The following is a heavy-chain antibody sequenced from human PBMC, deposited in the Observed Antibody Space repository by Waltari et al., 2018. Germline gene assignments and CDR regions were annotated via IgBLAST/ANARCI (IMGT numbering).Heavy chain of an antibody. J-gene: IGHJ4*02. CDR2: MNPNSGNT. D-gene: IGHD3-10*01. V-gene: IGHV1-8*02. Sequence: QVQLVQSGSEVKKPGSSVKVSCKASGGTFGSYAVSWVRQATGQGLEWMGWMNPNSGNTGYAQKFQGRVTMTRNTSISTAYMELSSLRSEDTAVYYCALWFGESSFDYWGQGTLVTVSS. CDR1: GGTFGSYA. CDR3: ALWFGESSFDY.